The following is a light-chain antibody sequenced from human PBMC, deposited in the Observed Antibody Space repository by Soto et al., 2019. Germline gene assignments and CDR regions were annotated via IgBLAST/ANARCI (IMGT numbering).Light chain of an antibody. CDR1: SSDVGGFNY. Sequence: QSVLTQPASVSGSPGQSITISCTGTSSDVGGFNYVSWYQQHPGKAPKLMIYDVNNRPSGVSYRFSGSKSGNTASLTISGLQAEDEADYYCSSYTSSSTLVFGTGTKSPS. CDR3: SSYTSSSTLV. CDR2: DVN. V-gene: IGLV2-14*01. J-gene: IGLJ1*01.